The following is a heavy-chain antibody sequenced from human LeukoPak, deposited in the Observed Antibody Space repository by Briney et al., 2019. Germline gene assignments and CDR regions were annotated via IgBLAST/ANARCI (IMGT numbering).Heavy chain of an antibody. CDR2: IYTGGST. CDR3: ARDSGFGEFNDC. CDR1: GFTVSSNH. Sequence: QPGGSLRLSCAASGFTVSSNHMSWVRQAPGKGLEWVSVIYTGGSTYYADSVKGRFTISRDNSKNTLYLQVNSLRAEDTAVYYCARDSGFGEFNDCWGQGTLVTVSS. J-gene: IGHJ4*02. V-gene: IGHV3-66*01. D-gene: IGHD3-10*01.